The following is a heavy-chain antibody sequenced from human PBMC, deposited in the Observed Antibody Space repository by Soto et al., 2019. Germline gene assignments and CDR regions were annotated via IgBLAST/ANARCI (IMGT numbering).Heavy chain of an antibody. Sequence: GASVKVSCKASGYTFTSYYMHWVRQAPGQGLEWMGIINPSGGSTSYAQKFQGRVTMTRDTSTSTVYMELSSLRSEDTAVYYCARGEYYDYIWGSYRYNFFDYWGQGTLVTVSS. D-gene: IGHD3-16*02. V-gene: IGHV1-46*03. J-gene: IGHJ4*02. CDR2: INPSGGST. CDR1: GYTFTSYY. CDR3: ARGEYYDYIWGSYRYNFFDY.